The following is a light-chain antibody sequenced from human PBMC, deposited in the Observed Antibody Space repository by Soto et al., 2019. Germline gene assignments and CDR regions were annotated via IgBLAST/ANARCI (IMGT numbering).Light chain of an antibody. CDR3: SSYTSGSLYV. Sequence: QPVLTQPASVSGSPGQSITISCTGTSSDIGAYNYVSWYQQYPGKAPKVMIYDVSSRPAGVSNRFSGSKSGNTASLTISGLQPEDEADYYCSSYTSGSLYVFGTGTKVTVL. CDR2: DVS. CDR1: SSDIGAYNY. V-gene: IGLV2-14*01. J-gene: IGLJ1*01.